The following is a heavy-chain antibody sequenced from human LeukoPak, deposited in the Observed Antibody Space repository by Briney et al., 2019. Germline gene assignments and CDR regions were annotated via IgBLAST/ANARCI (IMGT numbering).Heavy chain of an antibody. CDR1: GFTFSDYY. CDR2: ISSSGSTI. J-gene: IGHJ4*02. CDR3: ARDSYSSSWYSPDY. D-gene: IGHD6-13*01. V-gene: IGHV3-11*01. Sequence: GGSLRLSCAASGFTFSDYYMSWIRQAPGKGLEWVSYISSSGSTIYYADSVKGRFTISRDNAKNSLYLQMNSLRAEDTAVYYCARDSYSSSWYSPDYWGQGTLVTVSS.